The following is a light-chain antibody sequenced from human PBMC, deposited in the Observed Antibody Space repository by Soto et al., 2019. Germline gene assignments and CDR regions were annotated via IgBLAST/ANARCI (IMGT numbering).Light chain of an antibody. J-gene: IGLJ3*02. CDR1: SSDVGGYNY. V-gene: IGLV2-14*03. CDR2: DVS. Sequence: QSALTQPASVSGSPGQSITISCTGTSSDVGGYNYVSWYQQHPGRAPKLIISDVSNRPSGISNRFSGSKSGNTASLAISGLQAEDEADYYCSSYTNGNTWVFGGGTTLTVL. CDR3: SSYTNGNTWV.